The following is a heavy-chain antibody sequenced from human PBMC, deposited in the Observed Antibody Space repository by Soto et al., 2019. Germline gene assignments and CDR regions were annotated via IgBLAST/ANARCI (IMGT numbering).Heavy chain of an antibody. J-gene: IGHJ5*02. Sequence: QVQLVQSGAEVKKPGSSVKVSCKASGGTFSSYAISWVRQAPGQGLDWMGGIIPIFGTANYAQKIQGRVTIHADESTSPAYMEQSRLRSEDTAVYYCASEAPGYSYGYWFDPWGQGSLVTVSS. D-gene: IGHD5-18*01. CDR3: ASEAPGYSYGYWFDP. V-gene: IGHV1-69*01. CDR2: IIPIFGTA. CDR1: GGTFSSYA.